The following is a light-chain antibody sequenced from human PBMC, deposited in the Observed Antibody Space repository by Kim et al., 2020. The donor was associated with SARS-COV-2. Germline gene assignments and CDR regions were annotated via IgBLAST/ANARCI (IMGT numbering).Light chain of an antibody. CDR3: QAWDSSTYV. CDR2: QDS. Sequence: VSRGKTGSITCSGDKLGDKYACWYQKKPGQSPVLVIYQDSKRPAGIPERFSGSNSGNTATLTISGTQAMDEADYYCQAWDSSTYVFGTGTKVTVL. J-gene: IGLJ1*01. CDR1: KLGDKY. V-gene: IGLV3-1*01.